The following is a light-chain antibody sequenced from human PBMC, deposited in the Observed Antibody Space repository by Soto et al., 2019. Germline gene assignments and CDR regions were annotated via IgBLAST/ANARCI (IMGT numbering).Light chain of an antibody. CDR1: SGHSTYA. J-gene: IGLJ3*02. V-gene: IGLV4-69*01. CDR3: LTWGTGIGV. CDR2: LNSDGSH. Sequence: QPVLTQSPSASASLGASVKLTCTLSSGHSTYAIAWHQQQPDKGPRFLMKLNSDGSHTKGDGIPHRFSGSSSGAERYLTISSLQSEDEADYYCLTWGTGIGVFGGGTKLTVL.